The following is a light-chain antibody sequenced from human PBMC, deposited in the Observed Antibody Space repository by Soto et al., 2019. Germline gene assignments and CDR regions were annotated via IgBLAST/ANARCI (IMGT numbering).Light chain of an antibody. J-gene: IGKJ2*01. V-gene: IGKV3-11*01. CDR3: QQRSNWPPYT. Sequence: EIVLTQSPATLSLSPGERATLSCRASQSVSSYLAWYQQKPGQAPRLLIYDASTRATGIPARFSGSGSVTDFTLTISSLEPEDFAVYYCQQRSNWPPYTFGQGTKREIK. CDR2: DAS. CDR1: QSVSSY.